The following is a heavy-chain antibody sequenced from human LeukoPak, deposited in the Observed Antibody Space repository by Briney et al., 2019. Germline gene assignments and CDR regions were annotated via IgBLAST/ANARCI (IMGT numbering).Heavy chain of an antibody. J-gene: IGHJ5*02. CDR3: AKDILRIVGSFSGRFDP. D-gene: IGHD1-26*01. V-gene: IGHV3-9*01. CDR1: GFTFDDYA. Sequence: GGSLRLSCAASGFTFDDYAMHWVRQAPGKGLEWVSGISWNSGSIGYADSVKGRFTISRDNAKNSLYLQMNSLRAEDTALYYCAKDILRIVGSFSGRFDPWGQGTLVTVPS. CDR2: ISWNSGSI.